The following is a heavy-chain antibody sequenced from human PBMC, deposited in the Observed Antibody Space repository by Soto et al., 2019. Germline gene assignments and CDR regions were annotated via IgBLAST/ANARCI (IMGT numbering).Heavy chain of an antibody. Sequence: QVQLVQSGAEVKKPGASVKVSCKASGYTFTGYYMHWVRQAPGQGLEWMGWINPNSGGTNYAQKFQGWVTMTRDTSISTAYMELGRLGSDDTAVYYCARGGDLYCSGGSCYSWFDPWGQGTLVTVSS. V-gene: IGHV1-2*04. CDR3: ARGGDLYCSGGSCYSWFDP. J-gene: IGHJ5*02. CDR2: INPNSGGT. CDR1: GYTFTGYY. D-gene: IGHD2-15*01.